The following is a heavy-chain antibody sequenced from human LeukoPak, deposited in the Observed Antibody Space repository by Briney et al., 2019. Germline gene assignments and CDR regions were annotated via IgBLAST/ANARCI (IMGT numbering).Heavy chain of an antibody. D-gene: IGHD3-22*01. V-gene: IGHV1-69*13. J-gene: IGHJ4*02. CDR2: IIPIFGTA. Sequence: ASVKVSCKASGGTLSSYAISWVRQAPGQGLEWMGGIIPIFGTANYAQKFQGRVTITADESTSTAYMELSSLRSEDTAVYYCARGLNYYDSSGYFDYWGQGTLVTVSS. CDR3: ARGLNYYDSSGYFDY. CDR1: GGTLSSYA.